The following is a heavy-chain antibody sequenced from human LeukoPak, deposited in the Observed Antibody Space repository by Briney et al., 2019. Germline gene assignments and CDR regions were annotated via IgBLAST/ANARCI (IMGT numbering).Heavy chain of an antibody. V-gene: IGHV4-59*01. J-gene: IGHJ6*02. CDR1: GGSISSYY. Sequence: PSETLSLTCTVSGGSISSYYWSWIRQPPGKGLEWIGYIYYSGSTNYNPSLKSRVTISVDTSKNQFSLKLSSVTAADTAVYYCARDRAHDLWSGPYYYGMDVWGQGTTVTVSS. D-gene: IGHD3-3*01. CDR2: IYYSGST. CDR3: ARDRAHDLWSGPYYYGMDV.